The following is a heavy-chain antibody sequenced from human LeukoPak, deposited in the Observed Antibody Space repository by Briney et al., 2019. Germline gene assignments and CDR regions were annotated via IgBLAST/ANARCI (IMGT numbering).Heavy chain of an antibody. CDR1: GFTFSSYA. J-gene: IGHJ6*02. D-gene: IGHD2-15*01. CDR2: ISGSGGST. Sequence: PGGSLRLSCAASGFTFSSYAMSWVRQAPGKGLEWVSAISGSGGSTYYADSVKGRFTISRDNSKNTLYLRMNSLRAEDTAVYYCVKWAAKGLDYYYYGMDVWGQGTTVTVSS. V-gene: IGHV3-23*01. CDR3: VKWAAKGLDYYYYGMDV.